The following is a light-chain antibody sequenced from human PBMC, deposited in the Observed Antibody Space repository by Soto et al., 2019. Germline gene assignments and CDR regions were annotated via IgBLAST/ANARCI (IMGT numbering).Light chain of an antibody. CDR3: LQDYDFPYT. Sequence: AIQMTQSPPSLSASVGDRVIITCRASQDIRVDVGLLQQRPGHAPNLLIYAASTLHTGVPSTFTGSGSGTDFTLTINDLQPDDVATYFCLQDYDFPYTFGQGTRLEIK. J-gene: IGKJ5*01. CDR1: QDIRVD. V-gene: IGKV1-6*01. CDR2: AAS.